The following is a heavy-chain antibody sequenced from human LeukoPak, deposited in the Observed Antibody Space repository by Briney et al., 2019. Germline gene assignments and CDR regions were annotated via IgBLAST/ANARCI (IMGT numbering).Heavy chain of an antibody. CDR1: GFTFSDYY. CDR3: ARGPKYGDYVGGAFDI. Sequence: PGGSLRLSCAASGFTFSDYYMSWVRQAPGKGLEWVSVIYSGGSTYYADSVKGRFTISRDNSKNTLYLQMNSLRAEDTAVYYCARGPKYGDYVGGAFDIWGQGTMVTVSS. J-gene: IGHJ3*02. V-gene: IGHV3-53*01. D-gene: IGHD4-17*01. CDR2: IYSGGST.